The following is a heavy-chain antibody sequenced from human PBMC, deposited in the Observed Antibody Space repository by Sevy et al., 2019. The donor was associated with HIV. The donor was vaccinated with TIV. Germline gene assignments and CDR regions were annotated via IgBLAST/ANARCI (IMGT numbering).Heavy chain of an antibody. Sequence: ASVKVSCKASGYTLSCYDINWVRQATGQGLEWIGWMNPDGGRRGYAPKFQGRVTMTTNTSIGTAYMELRSLRSEDSAVYYCARADLDSSTFFYYYGMDVWGQGTTVTVSS. D-gene: IGHD6-13*01. CDR3: ARADLDSSTFFYYYGMDV. CDR2: MNPDGGRR. V-gene: IGHV1-8*01. CDR1: GYTLSCYD. J-gene: IGHJ6*02.